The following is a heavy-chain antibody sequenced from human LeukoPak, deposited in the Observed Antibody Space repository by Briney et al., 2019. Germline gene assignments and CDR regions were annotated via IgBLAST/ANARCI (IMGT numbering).Heavy chain of an antibody. D-gene: IGHD3-10*01. CDR2: IYTSGST. Sequence: SETLSLTCTVSGGSISSYYWSWIRQPAGKGLEWIGRIYTSGSTNYNPSLKSRVTISVDTSKNQISLKLSSVTAADTAIYYCARAPERWYSYGSYTYHYMDVWGRGTTVTVSS. CDR1: GGSISSYY. J-gene: IGHJ6*03. CDR3: ARAPERWYSYGSYTYHYMDV. V-gene: IGHV4-4*07.